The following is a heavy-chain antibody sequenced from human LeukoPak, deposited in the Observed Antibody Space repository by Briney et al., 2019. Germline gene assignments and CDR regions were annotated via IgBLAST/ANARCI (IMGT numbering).Heavy chain of an antibody. CDR3: ARDFKQPGY. CDR2: INPDGSTT. V-gene: IGHV3-74*01. D-gene: IGHD6-13*01. J-gene: IGHJ4*02. CDR1: GFTFSRYW. Sequence: GGSLRLSCAASGFTFSRYWIHWVRQAPGKGLEWVSRINPDGSTTTYADSVKGRFTISRDNAKNTVYLQMNSLRAEDTAVYYCARDFKQPGYWGQGTLVTVSS.